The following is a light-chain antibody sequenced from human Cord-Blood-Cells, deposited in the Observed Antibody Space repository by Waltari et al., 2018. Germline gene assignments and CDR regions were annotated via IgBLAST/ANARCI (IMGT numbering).Light chain of an antibody. CDR3: AAWEDSLSGWV. Sequence: QSVLTQPPSASGPPGQRVPISCSGSSSHIGRNYVYCYPQPPRTAPKPRIYGNNQRPSGVPDRCSGSKSGTSASLAISGLRSEDESDYYCAAWEDSLSGWVFGGGTKLTVL. V-gene: IGLV1-47*01. J-gene: IGLJ3*02. CDR1: SSHIGRNY. CDR2: GNN.